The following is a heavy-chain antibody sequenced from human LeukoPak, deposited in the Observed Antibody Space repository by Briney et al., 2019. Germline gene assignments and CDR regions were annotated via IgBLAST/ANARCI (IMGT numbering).Heavy chain of an antibody. CDR3: ARDMRVELGYTRGSYYYMDV. D-gene: IGHD1-7*01. V-gene: IGHV4-61*02. CDR2: IYTSGST. J-gene: IGHJ6*03. Sequence: SETLSLTCTVSGGSLSSGSYYWSWIRQPAGKGLEWIGRIYTSGSTNYNPSLKSRVTISVDTSKNQFSLKLSSVTAADTAVYYCARDMRVELGYTRGSYYYMDVWGKGTTVTVSS. CDR1: GGSLSSGSYY.